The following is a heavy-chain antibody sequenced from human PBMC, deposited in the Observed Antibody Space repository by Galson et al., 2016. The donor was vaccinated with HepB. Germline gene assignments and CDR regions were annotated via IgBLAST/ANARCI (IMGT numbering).Heavy chain of an antibody. CDR2: ISGSGDTI. D-gene: IGHD4-17*01. CDR3: ARDLRGDNYGRIFDY. CDR1: GFTFSDFY. Sequence: SLRLSCAASGFTFSDFYMTWIRQAPGKGLEWVAHISGSGDTIYYADSVKGRLTISRDNARNSLYLQMNSLRVEDTAVYYCARDLRGDNYGRIFDYWGQGTLVAVSS. J-gene: IGHJ4*02. V-gene: IGHV3-11*01.